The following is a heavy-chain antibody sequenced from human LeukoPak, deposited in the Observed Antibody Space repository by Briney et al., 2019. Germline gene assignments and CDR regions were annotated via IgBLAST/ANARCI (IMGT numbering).Heavy chain of an antibody. CDR1: GFTFSDYY. CDR3: ATRSNPGTTFDF. V-gene: IGHV3-11*01. J-gene: IGHJ5*01. D-gene: IGHD1-7*01. CDR2: ISSAGTAM. Sequence: GGSLRLSCAASGFTFSDYYMSWVRQAPGKGLEWVSYISSAGTAMYYADSVKGRFTISRDNAKNSLYLQMNSLRAEDTAVYYCATRSNPGTTFDFWGQGTLVTVSS.